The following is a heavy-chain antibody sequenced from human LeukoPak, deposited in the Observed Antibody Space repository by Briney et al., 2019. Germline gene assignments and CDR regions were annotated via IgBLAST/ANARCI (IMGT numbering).Heavy chain of an antibody. CDR3: ARGGYSGYDFAFYYYYYMDV. D-gene: IGHD5-12*01. J-gene: IGHJ6*03. CDR1: GGSISSYY. Sequence: SETLSLTCTVSGGSISSYYWSWIQQPAGKGLEWIGRIYTSGSTNYNPSLKSRVTMSVDTSKNQFSLKLSSVTAADTAVYYCARGGYSGYDFAFYYYYYMDVWGKGTTVTVSS. CDR2: IYTSGST. V-gene: IGHV4-4*07.